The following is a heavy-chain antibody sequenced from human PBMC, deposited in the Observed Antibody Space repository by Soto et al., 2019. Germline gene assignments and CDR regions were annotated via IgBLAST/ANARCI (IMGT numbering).Heavy chain of an antibody. V-gene: IGHV1-69*13. J-gene: IGHJ5*02. CDR3: ASRYYDSSTPFDP. CDR2: IIPVFGTA. CDR1: RGTLGSYA. Sequence: SVKVSCKASRGTLGSYAISWVRQAHRQWPEWIGRIIPVFGTANYAQKFQGRFTITADESTSTAYMELSSLRSEDTAVYYCASRYYDSSTPFDPWGQGSLVTVSS. D-gene: IGHD3-22*01.